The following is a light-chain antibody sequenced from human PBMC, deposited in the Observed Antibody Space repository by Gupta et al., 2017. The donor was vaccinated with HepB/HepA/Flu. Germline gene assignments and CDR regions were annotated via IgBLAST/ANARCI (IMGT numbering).Light chain of an antibody. Sequence: QSALTQTPSASGSPGQSVTISCTGTSSDVGGYKYVSWYQQHPGKAPTLIIYEVTKRPSGVPDRFSGSKSGNTASLTVSGLQAEDEADYYCNSYAGSNNLVFGGGTKLTVL. J-gene: IGLJ3*02. CDR1: SSDVGGYKY. CDR3: NSYAGSNNLV. V-gene: IGLV2-8*01. CDR2: EVT.